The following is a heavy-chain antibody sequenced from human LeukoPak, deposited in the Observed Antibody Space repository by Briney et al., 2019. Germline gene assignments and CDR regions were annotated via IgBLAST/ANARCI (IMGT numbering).Heavy chain of an antibody. Sequence: ASVKVSCKASGYTFTTYDINWVRQATGKGLEWMGWMNPNSGNAAYAQKFQGRVTMTRNTSINTAYMELSSLRSEDTAVYFCARYYGAGSYSLKYWGQGTPVTVSS. CDR3: ARYYGAGSYSLKY. J-gene: IGHJ4*02. CDR2: MNPNSGNA. D-gene: IGHD3-10*01. CDR1: GYTFTTYD. V-gene: IGHV1-8*01.